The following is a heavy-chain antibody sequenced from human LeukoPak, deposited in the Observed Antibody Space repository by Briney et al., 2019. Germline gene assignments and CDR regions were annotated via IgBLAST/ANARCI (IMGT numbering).Heavy chain of an antibody. D-gene: IGHD1-26*01. J-gene: IGHJ5*02. CDR3: ARDSGATPNQINWFDP. V-gene: IGHV4-59*01. CDR1: GGSINTYY. Sequence: SETLSFTCAVSGGSINTYYWAWIRQPPGKGLEWIGYFDYDGNTNYNPSLKGRVTISVDTSKTQLSLKLASVTAEDTAVYYCARDSGATPNQINWFDPWGQGTLVTVSS. CDR2: FDYDGNT.